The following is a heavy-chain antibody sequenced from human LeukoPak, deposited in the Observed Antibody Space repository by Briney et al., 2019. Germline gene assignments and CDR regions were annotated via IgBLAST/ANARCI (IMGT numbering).Heavy chain of an antibody. D-gene: IGHD5-18*01. Sequence: SETLSLTCAVYGGSFSGYYWSWIRQPPGKGLEWIGEINHSGSTNYNPSLKSRVTISVDTSKNQFSLKLSSVTAADTAVYYCAKAGGYSYGYYVYWGQGTLVTVSS. CDR3: AKAGGYSYGYYVY. V-gene: IGHV4-34*01. CDR2: INHSGST. J-gene: IGHJ4*02. CDR1: GGSFSGYY.